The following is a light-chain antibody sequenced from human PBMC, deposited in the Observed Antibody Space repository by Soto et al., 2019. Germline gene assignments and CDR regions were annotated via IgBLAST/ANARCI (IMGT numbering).Light chain of an antibody. Sequence: DIQLTQSPSSLSASVGDRVTITCRASQSIRSYLNWYQQKPGKAPKLLIYAASSLQTGVSSRFSGSGSGTDFNLTISNLQPEDFATYYCQQTSSTPTLGGGTKVDIK. CDR3: QQTSSTPT. V-gene: IGKV1-39*01. CDR1: QSIRSY. J-gene: IGKJ4*01. CDR2: AAS.